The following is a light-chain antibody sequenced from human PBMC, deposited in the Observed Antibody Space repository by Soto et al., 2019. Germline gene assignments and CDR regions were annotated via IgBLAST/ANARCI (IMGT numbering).Light chain of an antibody. Sequence: VIWMTQSPSLLSASTGDRVTISCRISQGISSYLAWYQQKQGKAPELLIYAASTLQSGVPSRFSGSGSGTDFTLTISSLQSEDFATYYCQQYYCLPYTFGEGTKLEIK. CDR3: QQYYCLPYT. CDR1: QGISSY. V-gene: IGKV1D-8*01. CDR2: AAS. J-gene: IGKJ2*01.